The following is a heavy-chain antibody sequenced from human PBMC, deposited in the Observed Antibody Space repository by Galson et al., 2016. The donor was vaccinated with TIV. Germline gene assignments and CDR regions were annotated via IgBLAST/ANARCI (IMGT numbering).Heavy chain of an antibody. J-gene: IGHJ4*02. Sequence: SVKVSCKVSGYTLIEIAMHWVRQAPGKGLEWMGGFDPEASKTNYAQKFQGRVTMTEATFTDTAYMELNNLTSDDTAVYYCATVAWFPGLSLDSWGQGTLVIVSS. V-gene: IGHV1-24*01. D-gene: IGHD3-22*01. CDR3: ATVAWFPGLSLDS. CDR1: GYTLIEIA. CDR2: FDPEASKT.